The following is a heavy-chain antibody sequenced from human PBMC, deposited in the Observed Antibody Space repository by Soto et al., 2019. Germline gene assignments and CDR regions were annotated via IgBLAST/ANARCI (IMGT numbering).Heavy chain of an antibody. CDR1: GFTFGDYA. V-gene: IGHV3-49*03. J-gene: IGHJ4*02. D-gene: IGHD6-19*01. Sequence: GVLRLSCIASGFTFGDYALSWFRQAPGKGLEWVGFIRRKVYGGATEYAASVKGRFTISRDDSKSIAYLQMNSLKTADTAVYYCTRVSVAVDYDYWGQGTLVTVSS. CDR3: TRVSVAVDYDY. CDR2: IRRKVYGGAT.